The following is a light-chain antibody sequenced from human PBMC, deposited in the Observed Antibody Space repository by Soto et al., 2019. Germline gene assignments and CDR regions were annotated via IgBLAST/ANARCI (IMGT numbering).Light chain of an antibody. CDR1: SSNIGSNT. J-gene: IGLJ3*02. CDR3: AAWDDSLNGWV. V-gene: IGLV1-44*01. CDR2: TNN. Sequence: VLTQPPSASGTPGQRVTISCSGSSSNIGSNTVNWYQQLPGTAPKLLIYTNNERPSGVPDRFSGSKSGTSASLAISGLQSEDEADYYCAAWDDSLNGWVFGGGTKLTVL.